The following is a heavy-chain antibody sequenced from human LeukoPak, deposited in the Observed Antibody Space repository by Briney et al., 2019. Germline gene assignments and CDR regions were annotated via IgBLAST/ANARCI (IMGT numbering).Heavy chain of an antibody. CDR2: ISRNSGGI. J-gene: IGHJ3*01. Sequence: PGGSLRLSCAASGFTFDDYAMHWVRQAPGKGLEWVAGISRNSGGIDYADSVKGRFTISRDNAKNSLYLQMNRLRADDTALYYCAKNMGWELQTVLAFDVWGQGTTVTAS. CDR3: AKNMGWELQTVLAFDV. V-gene: IGHV3-9*01. D-gene: IGHD2-15*01. CDR1: GFTFDDYA.